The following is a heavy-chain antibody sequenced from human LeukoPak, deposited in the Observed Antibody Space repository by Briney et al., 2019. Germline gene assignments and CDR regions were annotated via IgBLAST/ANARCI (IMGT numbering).Heavy chain of an antibody. CDR3: ARDKRFGELSLYYFDY. CDR2: IIPILGIA. Sequence: ASVKVSCKASGGTFSSYAISWVRQAPGQGLEWMGRIIPILGIANYAQKFQGRVTITADKSTSTAYMELSSLRSEDMAVYYCARDKRFGELSLYYFDYWGQGTLVTVSS. CDR1: GGTFSSYA. D-gene: IGHD3-10*01. V-gene: IGHV1-69*04. J-gene: IGHJ4*02.